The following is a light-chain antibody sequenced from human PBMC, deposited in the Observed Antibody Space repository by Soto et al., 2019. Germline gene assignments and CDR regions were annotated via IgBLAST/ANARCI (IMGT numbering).Light chain of an antibody. J-gene: IGKJ1*01. Sequence: EILMTQSPATLSVSPGERATLSCRASQSVNSNLAWYQQKPGQAPRLLIYGASTRATGIPARFSGSGSGTEFTLTISSLQSEDFAVYYCQQYNNWPLTFGQGTK. CDR3: QQYNNWPLT. CDR2: GAS. CDR1: QSVNSN. V-gene: IGKV3-15*01.